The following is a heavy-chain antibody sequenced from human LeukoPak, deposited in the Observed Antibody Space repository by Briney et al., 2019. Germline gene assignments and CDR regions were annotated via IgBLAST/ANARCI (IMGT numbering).Heavy chain of an antibody. CDR1: GFSFSNYN. CDR3: AELGITMIGGV. CDR2: ISSSSRTI. Sequence: GGSLRLSCAASGFSFSNYNMNWVRQAPGKGLEWVSDISSSSRTIYYADSVKGRFTISRDNAKNSLYLQMNSLRAEDTAVYYCAELGITMIGGVWGKGTTVTISS. V-gene: IGHV3-48*04. J-gene: IGHJ6*04. D-gene: IGHD3-10*02.